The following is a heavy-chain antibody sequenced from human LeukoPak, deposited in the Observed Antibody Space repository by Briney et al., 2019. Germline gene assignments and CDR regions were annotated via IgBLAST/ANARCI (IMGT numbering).Heavy chain of an antibody. D-gene: IGHD3-22*01. V-gene: IGHV1-2*02. CDR1: GYTFTGYY. Sequence: ASVKVSCKASGYTFTGYYMHWVRQASGQGLEWMGWINPNSGGTNYAQKFQGRVTMTRDTSISTAYMELSRLRSDDTAVYYCASPYYDSSGYYAFGYWGQGTLVTVSS. J-gene: IGHJ4*02. CDR2: INPNSGGT. CDR3: ASPYYDSSGYYAFGY.